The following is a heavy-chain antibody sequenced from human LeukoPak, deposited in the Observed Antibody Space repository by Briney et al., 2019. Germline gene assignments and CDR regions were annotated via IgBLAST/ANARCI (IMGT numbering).Heavy chain of an antibody. CDR2: ISWNSGSI. CDR3: AKGSSWHPSDAFDI. J-gene: IGHJ3*02. V-gene: IGHV3-9*01. CDR1: GFTFDDYA. D-gene: IGHD6-13*01. Sequence: GRSLRLSCAASGFTFDDYAMHWVRQAPGKGLEWVSGISWNSGSIGYADSVKGRFTISRDNAKNSLYLQMNSLRAEDTALYYCAKGSSWHPSDAFDIWGQGTMVTVSS.